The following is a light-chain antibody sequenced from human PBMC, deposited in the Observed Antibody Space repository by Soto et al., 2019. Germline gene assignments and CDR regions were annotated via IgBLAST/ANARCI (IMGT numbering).Light chain of an antibody. V-gene: IGKV1-5*03. Sequence: DIQMTQSPSTLSASVGDRVTITCRASQSISSWLAWYQQKPGKAPKLLIYKAYSLESGVPSRFSGSGSGTEFTLTISSLQPDDFAIYDCQQYNSYWTCGQGTKVEIK. CDR1: QSISSW. J-gene: IGKJ1*01. CDR2: KAY. CDR3: QQYNSYWT.